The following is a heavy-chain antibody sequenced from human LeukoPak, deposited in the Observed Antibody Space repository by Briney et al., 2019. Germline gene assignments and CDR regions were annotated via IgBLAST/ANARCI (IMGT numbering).Heavy chain of an antibody. D-gene: IGHD5-24*01. CDR2: TNPRGST. Sequence: SETLSLTCGVYGGSFSGYYWSWIRQPPGKGLEWIGETNPRGSTNYNPSLKSRVTLSADTSKNQFSLTLNSVTAADTAVYYCARRRLGYYFDYWGQGTLFTVSS. CDR3: ARRRLGYYFDY. J-gene: IGHJ4*02. V-gene: IGHV4-34*01. CDR1: GGSFSGYY.